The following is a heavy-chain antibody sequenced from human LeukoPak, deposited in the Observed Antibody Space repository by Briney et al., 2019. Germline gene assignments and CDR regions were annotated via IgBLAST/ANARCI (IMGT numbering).Heavy chain of an antibody. CDR1: GFTFSSYW. Sequence: GGSLRLSCAASGFTFSSYWMSWVRQVPGKGLEWVANIKQDGSEKYYVDSVKGRFTISRDNAKNSLYLQMNSLRAEDTAVYYCARDEGDRITMVRGNYHYYMDVWGKGTTVTVSS. J-gene: IGHJ6*03. CDR2: IKQDGSEK. D-gene: IGHD3-10*01. CDR3: ARDEGDRITMVRGNYHYYMDV. V-gene: IGHV3-7*01.